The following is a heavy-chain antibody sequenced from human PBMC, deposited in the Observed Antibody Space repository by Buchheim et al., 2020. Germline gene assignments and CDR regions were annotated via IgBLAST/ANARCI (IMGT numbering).Heavy chain of an antibody. CDR2: ITHDGN. CDR3: ARRDNSYGYCNFDY. D-gene: IGHD5-24*01. Sequence: EVQLVESGGGLVQPGGSLRLSCAASGFTLSSHWMHWVRQVPGKGLEWVSLITHDGNTYADSVKGRFTISRDNAEKPVYLQMNSLRGDDTAVYYCARRDNSYGYCNFDYWGQGAL. V-gene: IGHV3-74*03. CDR1: GFTLSSHW. J-gene: IGHJ4*02.